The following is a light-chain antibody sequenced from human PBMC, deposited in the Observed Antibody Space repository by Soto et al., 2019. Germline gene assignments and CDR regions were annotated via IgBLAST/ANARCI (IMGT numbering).Light chain of an antibody. V-gene: IGKV1-33*01. Sequence: DLQMTQSPSSLSASVGDRVTITCQASQDISNYLNWYQQKPGKAPKLLIYDASNLETGVPSRFSGSASGTDFTFTISSLQPEDIATYYCQQYGSLPPLTFGGGTKVGIK. CDR3: QQYGSLPPLT. J-gene: IGKJ4*01. CDR1: QDISNY. CDR2: DAS.